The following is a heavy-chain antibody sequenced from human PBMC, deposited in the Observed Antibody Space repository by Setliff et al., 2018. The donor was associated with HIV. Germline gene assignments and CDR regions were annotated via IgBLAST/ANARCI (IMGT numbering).Heavy chain of an antibody. V-gene: IGHV4-39*07. CDR1: GGSFNTRRTK. CDR3: ARDWAAPYYYGMDV. J-gene: IGHJ6*02. Sequence: SETLSLTCRVSGGSFNTRRTKWGWIRQSPGKGLEWIWSIFFSGSTNYNPSLKSRVTISIDTSKNQLSLKLSSVTAADTAVYYCARDWAAPYYYGMDVWGPVTTVTVSS. CDR2: IFFSGST. D-gene: IGHD3-16*01.